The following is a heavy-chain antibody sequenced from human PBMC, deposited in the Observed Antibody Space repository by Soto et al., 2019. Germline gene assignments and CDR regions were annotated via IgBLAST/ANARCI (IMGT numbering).Heavy chain of an antibody. CDR1: GFTFTNAW. CDR3: TTDSYSNMIVVRFEY. V-gene: IGHV3-15*07. Sequence: GGSLRLSCAASGFTFTNAWINWVRQAPGKGLEWVGRIKSKIDGGTTDFAAPVKGRFAISRDDSQNMVYLQMTSLKIEDTAVYFCTTDSYSNMIVVRFEYWGHGTLVTVSS. CDR2: IKSKIDGGTT. J-gene: IGHJ4*01. D-gene: IGHD3-22*01.